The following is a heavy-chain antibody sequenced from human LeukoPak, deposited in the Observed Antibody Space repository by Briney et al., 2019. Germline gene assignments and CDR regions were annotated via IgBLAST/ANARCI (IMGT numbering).Heavy chain of an antibody. CDR3: ASAGYSYGAFFD. CDR2: ISYDGSNK. V-gene: IGHV3-30*04. J-gene: IGHJ4*02. CDR1: GFTFSTYA. D-gene: IGHD5-18*01. Sequence: PGRSLRLSCAASGFTFSTYAMHWVRQAPGKRLEWVAVISYDGSNKYYADSVKGRFTISRDNSKNTLYLEMNSLRDGDTAVYYCASAGYSYGAFFDWGQGTLVTVSS.